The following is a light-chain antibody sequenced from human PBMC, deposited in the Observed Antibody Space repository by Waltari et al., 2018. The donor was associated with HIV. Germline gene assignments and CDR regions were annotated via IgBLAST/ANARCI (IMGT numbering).Light chain of an antibody. CDR2: DND. V-gene: IGLV1-51*01. CDR3: GTWDSSLSVWV. J-gene: IGLJ3*02. CDR1: TPNIGHHY. Sequence: QSVLTQPPSVSAAPGPKVTISCSGSTPNIGHHYVSCYLQLPGTAPKLLIYDNDKRPSGIPDRFAGSKSGTSATLGITGLQTGDEADYYCGTWDSSLSVWVFGGGTKLTVL.